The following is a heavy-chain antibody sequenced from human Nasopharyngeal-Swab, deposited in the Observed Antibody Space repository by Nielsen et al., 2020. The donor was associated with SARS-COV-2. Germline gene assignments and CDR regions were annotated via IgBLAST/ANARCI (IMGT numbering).Heavy chain of an antibody. Sequence: ESLKISRAASGFSFFDYTMHRVRQAPGKGLEWVSLISWDGGNTYYADSVRGRFTISRDNSKNSLYLQMNSLRTEDTALYYCAKDSYSSGWIDYWGQGTLVTVSS. CDR1: GFSFFDYT. D-gene: IGHD6-19*01. V-gene: IGHV3-43*01. CDR2: ISWDGGNT. CDR3: AKDSYSSGWIDY. J-gene: IGHJ4*02.